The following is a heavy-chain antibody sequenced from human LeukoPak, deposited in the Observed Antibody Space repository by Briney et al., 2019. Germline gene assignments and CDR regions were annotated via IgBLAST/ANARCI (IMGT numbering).Heavy chain of an antibody. CDR3: ARQASGSWDKLDP. CDR1: GYSFTSYW. D-gene: IGHD6-13*01. CDR2: LYTGDSDT. J-gene: IGHJ5*02. V-gene: IGHV5-51*01. Sequence: GESLKISCKGSGYSFTSYWIGWVRQMPGKGLEWMGILYTGDSDTKYSPSFQAPVTISADKSLSTAYLQWSSLKASDTAMDYWARQASGSWDKLDPWGQGTLVIVSS.